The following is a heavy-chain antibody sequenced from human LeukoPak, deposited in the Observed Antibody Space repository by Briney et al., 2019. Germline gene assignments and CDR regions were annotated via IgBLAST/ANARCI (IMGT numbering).Heavy chain of an antibody. D-gene: IGHD6-6*01. Sequence: SETLSLTCAVSGGSISSGGYSWSWIRQPPGKGLEWIGYIYHSGSTNYNPSLKSRVTISVDTSKNQFSLKLSSVTAADTAVYYCARGESSSAHGGMDVWGQGTTVTVSS. J-gene: IGHJ6*02. CDR3: ARGESSSAHGGMDV. CDR2: IYHSGST. V-gene: IGHV4-30-2*01. CDR1: GGSISSGGYS.